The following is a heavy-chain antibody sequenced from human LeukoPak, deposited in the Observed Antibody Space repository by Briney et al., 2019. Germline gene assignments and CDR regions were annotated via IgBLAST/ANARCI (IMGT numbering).Heavy chain of an antibody. V-gene: IGHV1-69*13. J-gene: IGHJ1*01. CDR3: AREPAMTTVTTEYFQH. CDR2: IIPVFGTA. Sequence: ASVKVSCKASGGTFSSYAISWVRQAPGQGLEWMGGIIPVFGTANYAQKFQGRVTITADESTSTAYMELSSLRSEDTAVYYCAREPAMTTVTTEYFQHWGQGTLVTVSS. CDR1: GGTFSSYA. D-gene: IGHD4-17*01.